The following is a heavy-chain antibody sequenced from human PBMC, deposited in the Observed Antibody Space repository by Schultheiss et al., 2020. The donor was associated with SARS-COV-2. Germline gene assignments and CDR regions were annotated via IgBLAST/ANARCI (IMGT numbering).Heavy chain of an antibody. CDR1: GYSISSDYY. D-gene: IGHD2-15*01. CDR2: MHHSGST. V-gene: IGHV4-38-2*02. J-gene: IGHJ4*02. CDR3: AREIYCSGGSCYSLGFDY. Sequence: SETLSLTCTVSGYSISSDYYWGWIRQPPGRGLEWIGNMHHSGSTYYNPSLKSRVTISVDTSKSRFSLNLNSVTAADTAVYYCAREIYCSGGSCYSLGFDYWGQGTLVTVSS.